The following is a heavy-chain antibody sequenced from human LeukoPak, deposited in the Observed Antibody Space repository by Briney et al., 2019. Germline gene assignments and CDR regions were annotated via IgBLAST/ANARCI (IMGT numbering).Heavy chain of an antibody. CDR3: ARGRFRITGTTGAFDI. CDR2: INPSGGST. J-gene: IGHJ3*02. D-gene: IGHD1-7*01. CDR1: GYTFTSYY. Sequence: ASVKVSCKASGYTFTSYYMHWVRQAPGQGLEWMGIINPSGGSTSYAQEFQGRVTMTRDTSTSTVYMELSSLRSEDTAVYYCARGRFRITGTTGAFDIWGQGTMVTVSS. V-gene: IGHV1-46*01.